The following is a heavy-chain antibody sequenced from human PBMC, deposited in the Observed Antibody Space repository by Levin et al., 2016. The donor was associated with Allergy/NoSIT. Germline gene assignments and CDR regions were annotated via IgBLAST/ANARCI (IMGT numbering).Heavy chain of an antibody. D-gene: IGHD6-19*01. V-gene: IGHV3-23*01. J-gene: IGHJ4*02. CDR1: GFTFSSYA. Sequence: GGSLRLSCAASGFTFSSYAMSWVRQAPGKGLEWVSCISDSGETTHNADSVKGRFTISRDNSKNTLYLQMNSLRAEDTALYYCTKSGGHGWPIDYWGQGTLVTVSS. CDR2: ISDSGETT. CDR3: TKSGGHGWPIDY.